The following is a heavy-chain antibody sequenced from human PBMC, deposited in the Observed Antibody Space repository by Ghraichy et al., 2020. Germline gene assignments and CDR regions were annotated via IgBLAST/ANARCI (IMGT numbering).Heavy chain of an antibody. CDR2: FGSSSGGT. D-gene: IGHD3-10*01. V-gene: IGHV3-23*01. CDR1: GFTFSSYP. J-gene: IGHJ4*02. Sequence: LSLTCTASGFTFSSYPMSWVRQAPGKGLEWVSTFGSSSGGTYYADSVKGRFTISRDNSRNTLFLQMNSLRAEDTAVYYCARRGISASGKSLCYFDYWGQGTLVTVSS. CDR3: ARRGISASGKSLCYFDY.